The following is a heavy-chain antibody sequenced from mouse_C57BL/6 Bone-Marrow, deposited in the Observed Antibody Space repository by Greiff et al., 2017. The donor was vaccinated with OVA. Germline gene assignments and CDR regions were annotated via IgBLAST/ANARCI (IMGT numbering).Heavy chain of an antibody. D-gene: IGHD3-1*01. CDR1: GFTFSSYA. CDR3: ARASGAYYAMDY. V-gene: IGHV5-4*03. CDR2: ISDGGSYT. J-gene: IGHJ4*01. Sequence: EVKLMESGGGLVKPGGSLKLSCAASGFTFSSYAMSWVRQTPEKRLEWVATISDGGSYTYYPDNVKGRFTISRDNAKNNLYLQMSHLKSEDTAMYYCARASGAYYAMDYWGQGTSVTVSS.